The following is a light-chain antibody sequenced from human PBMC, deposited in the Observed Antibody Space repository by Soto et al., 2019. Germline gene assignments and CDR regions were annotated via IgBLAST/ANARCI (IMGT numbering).Light chain of an antibody. J-gene: IGLJ1*01. V-gene: IGLV2-14*01. CDR2: DVT. CDR3: SSYTTRSTLV. CDR1: SSDVGAYDF. Sequence: QSVLTQPASVSGSPGQSITISCTGTSSDVGAYDFVSWYQHSPGKAPKLVTFDVTHRPPGISDRFSGSKSANTASLTISGLPAADEAFYYCSSYTTRSTLVFGGGTKVTVL.